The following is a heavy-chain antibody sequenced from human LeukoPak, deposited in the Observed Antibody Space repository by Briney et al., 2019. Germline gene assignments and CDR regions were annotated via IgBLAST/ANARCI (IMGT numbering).Heavy chain of an antibody. J-gene: IGHJ6*03. CDR3: ARTRSSWYSNYYYYMDV. V-gene: IGHV4-34*01. CDR1: GGSFSGYY. CDR2: INHSGRT. D-gene: IGHD6-13*01. Sequence: PSETLSLTCAVYGGSFSGYYWSWIRQPPGKGLEWIGEINHSGRTNYNPALKSRVTISVDTSKNQFSLKLSSVTAADTAVYYCARTRSSWYSNYYYYMDVWGKGTTVTVSS.